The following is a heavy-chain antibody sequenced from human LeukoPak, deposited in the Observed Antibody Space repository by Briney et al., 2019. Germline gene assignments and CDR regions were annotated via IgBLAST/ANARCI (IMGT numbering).Heavy chain of an antibody. CDR3: ARGQGGSYIPDY. Sequence: AASVKVSCKASGYTFTSYDINWVRQATGQGLEWMGWMNPNSGNTGYAQKFQGRVTITRNTSISTAYMELSSLRSEDTAVYYCARGQGGSYIPDYWGQGTLVTVSS. CDR1: GYTFTSYD. CDR2: MNPNSGNT. J-gene: IGHJ4*02. V-gene: IGHV1-8*03. D-gene: IGHD1-26*01.